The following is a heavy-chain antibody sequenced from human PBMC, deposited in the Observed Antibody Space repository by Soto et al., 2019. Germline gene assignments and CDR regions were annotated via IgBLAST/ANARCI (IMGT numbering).Heavy chain of an antibody. J-gene: IGHJ4*02. CDR2: ISYDGSNK. D-gene: IGHD3-10*01. Sequence: QVRLVESGGGVVQPGRSLRLSCAASGFTFSSYGMHWVRQAPGKGLEWVAVISYDGSNKYYADSVKGRFTISRDNSKNTLYLQMNSLRAEDTAVYYCAKDRTLLWFGEPHGLDYWGQGTLVTVSS. CDR1: GFTFSSYG. V-gene: IGHV3-30*18. CDR3: AKDRTLLWFGEPHGLDY.